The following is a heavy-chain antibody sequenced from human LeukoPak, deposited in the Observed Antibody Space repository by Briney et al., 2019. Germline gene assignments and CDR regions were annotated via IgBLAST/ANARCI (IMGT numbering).Heavy chain of an antibody. Sequence: GGSLRLSCAASGFTFSSYGMHWVRQAPGKGLEWVAVISYDGSNKYYADSVKGRFTISRDNSKNTLYLQMNSLRAEDTAVYYCAIPFFESSGSYYAGGFDYRGQGTLVTVSS. V-gene: IGHV3-30*03. D-gene: IGHD3-10*01. CDR1: GFTFSSYG. CDR2: ISYDGSNK. J-gene: IGHJ4*02. CDR3: AIPFFESSGSYYAGGFDY.